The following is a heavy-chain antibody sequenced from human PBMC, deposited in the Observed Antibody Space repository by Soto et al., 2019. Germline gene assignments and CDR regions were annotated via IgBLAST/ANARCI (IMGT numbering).Heavy chain of an antibody. CDR3: AREAGMISVGGVIVRYFEC. D-gene: IGHD3-16*02. CDR2: IIPIFGTA. V-gene: IGHV1-69*01. J-gene: IGHJ4*02. CDR1: GGTFSSYA. Sequence: QVQLVQSGAEVKKPGSSVKVSCKASGGTFSSYAISWVLQAPGQGLEWMGGIIPIFGTANYAQKLQARVTITADESTSTAYMELSSLRSADTAVYDSAREAGMISVGGVIVRYFECCGQGTLVTVSS.